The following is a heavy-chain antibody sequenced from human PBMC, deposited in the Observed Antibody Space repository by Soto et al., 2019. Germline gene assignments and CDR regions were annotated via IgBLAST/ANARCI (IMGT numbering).Heavy chain of an antibody. V-gene: IGHV2-70*11. CDR1: GFSLSTSGMC. CDR3: ARALSGYDPLFFDY. CDR2: IDWDDDK. J-gene: IGHJ4*02. Sequence: EAGPTLVNPTQTLTLTCTFSGFSLSTSGMCVSWIRQPPGKALEWLARIDWDDDKYYSTSLKTRLTISKDTSKNQVVLTMTNMDPVDTATYYCARALSGYDPLFFDYWGQGTLVTVSS. D-gene: IGHD5-12*01.